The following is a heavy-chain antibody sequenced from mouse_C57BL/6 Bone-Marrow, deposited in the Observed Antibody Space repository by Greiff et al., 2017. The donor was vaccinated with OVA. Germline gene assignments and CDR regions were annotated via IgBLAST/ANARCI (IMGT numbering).Heavy chain of an antibody. Sequence: EVHLVESGPGLAKPSQTLSLTCSVTGYSITSDYWNWIRKFPGNKLEYMGYISYSGSTYYTPSLKSRISITRDTSKNQYYLQLNSVTTEDTATYYCARFLGSSYGYFDVWGTGTTVTVSS. D-gene: IGHD1-1*01. CDR3: ARFLGSSYGYFDV. V-gene: IGHV3-8*01. CDR2: ISYSGST. J-gene: IGHJ1*03. CDR1: GYSITSDY.